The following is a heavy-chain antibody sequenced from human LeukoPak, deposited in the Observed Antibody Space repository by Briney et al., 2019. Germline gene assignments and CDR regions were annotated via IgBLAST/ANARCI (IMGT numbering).Heavy chain of an antibody. D-gene: IGHD6-13*01. V-gene: IGHV4-61*02. CDR1: GGSISSGSYY. J-gene: IGHJ4*02. CDR2: FYTSGST. CDR3: ARGRIAAGATGDFDY. Sequence: ASQTLSLTCTVSGGSISSGSYYWSWIRRPAGKGLEWIGRFYTSGSTNYNPSLKSRVTMSVDTSKNQFSLKLSSVTAADTAGYYCARGRIAAGATGDFDYWGQGTLVTVSS.